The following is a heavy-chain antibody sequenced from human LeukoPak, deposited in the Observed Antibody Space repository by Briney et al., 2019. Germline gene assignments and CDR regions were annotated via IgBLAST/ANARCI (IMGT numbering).Heavy chain of an antibody. J-gene: IGHJ4*02. CDR3: ARDHPRITMIVDDY. Sequence: ASVKVSCKASGYTFTGYYMHWVRQAPGQGLEWMGWINPNSGGTNYAQKFQGRVTMTRDTSISTAYMELSRLRSDDTAVYYCARDHPRITMIVDDYWGQGTLVTVSS. CDR2: INPNSGGT. CDR1: GYTFTGYY. V-gene: IGHV1-2*02. D-gene: IGHD3-22*01.